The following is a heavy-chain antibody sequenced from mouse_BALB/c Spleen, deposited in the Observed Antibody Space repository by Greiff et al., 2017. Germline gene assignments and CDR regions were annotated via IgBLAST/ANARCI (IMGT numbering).Heavy chain of an antibody. V-gene: IGHV1-54*01. J-gene: IGHJ4*01. CDR1: GYAFTNYL. Sequence: QVQLQQSGAELVRPGTSVKVSCKASGYAFTNYLIEWVKQRPGQGLEWIGVINPGSGGTNYNEKFKGKAKLTADKSSSTAYMQLSSLTSDDSAVYFCIFSTATNYAMDYWGQGTSVTVSS. CDR3: IFSTATNYAMDY. CDR2: INPGSGGT. D-gene: IGHD1-2*01.